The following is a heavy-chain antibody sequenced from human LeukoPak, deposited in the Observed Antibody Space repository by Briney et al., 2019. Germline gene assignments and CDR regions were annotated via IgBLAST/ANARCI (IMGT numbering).Heavy chain of an antibody. CDR3: ARVSLSYCGGDCYGPHNWFDP. D-gene: IGHD2-21*02. J-gene: IGHJ5*02. CDR1: GYTFTSYY. CDR2: INPSGGST. Sequence: ASVKVSCKASGYTFTSYYMHWVRQAPGQGLEWIGIINPSGGSTSYAQKFQGRVTMTRDTSTSTVYMELSSLRSEDTAVYYCARVSLSYCGGDCYGPHNWFDPWGQGTLVTVSS. V-gene: IGHV1-46*01.